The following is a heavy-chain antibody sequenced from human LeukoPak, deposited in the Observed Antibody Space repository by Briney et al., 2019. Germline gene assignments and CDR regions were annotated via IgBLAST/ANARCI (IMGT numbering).Heavy chain of an antibody. V-gene: IGHV3-23*01. D-gene: IGHD3-22*01. CDR1: GFTFSIYA. CDR3: AKTGDYFDSSGYYRPDAFDI. Sequence: GGPLRLSCAASGFTFSIYAMSWVRQAPGKGLEWFLAISGSGSNTYYADSVKGRFTISRDNSQNTLYLQMNSLRAEDTAVYYCAKTGDYFDSSGYYRPDAFDIWGRGTMVTVSS. J-gene: IGHJ3*02. CDR2: ISGSGSNT.